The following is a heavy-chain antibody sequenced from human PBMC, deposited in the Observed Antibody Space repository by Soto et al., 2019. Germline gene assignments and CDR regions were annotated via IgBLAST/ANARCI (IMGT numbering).Heavy chain of an antibody. J-gene: IGHJ4*02. V-gene: IGHV1-69*02. CDR2: IIPILGIA. Sequence: SVKVSCKASGGTFSSYTISWVRQAPGQGLEWMGRIIPILGIANYAQKFQGRVTITADKSTSAAYMELSSLRSEDTAVYYCASGREYYDSSGYYHYGPFDYWGQGTLVTVSS. CDR1: GGTFSSYT. D-gene: IGHD3-22*01. CDR3: ASGREYYDSSGYYHYGPFDY.